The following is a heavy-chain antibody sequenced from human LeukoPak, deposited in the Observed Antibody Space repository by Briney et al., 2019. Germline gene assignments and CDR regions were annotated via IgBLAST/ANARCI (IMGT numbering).Heavy chain of an antibody. J-gene: IGHJ4*02. Sequence: GGSLRLSCAASGFTFSSYSMNWVRQAPGEGLEWVSSISSSRSYIYYADSVKGRFTISRDNAKNSLYLQMNSLRAEDTAVYYCARAQGTVTRYFDYWGQGTLVTVSS. CDR2: ISSSRSYI. V-gene: IGHV3-21*01. CDR1: GFTFSSYS. D-gene: IGHD4-17*01. CDR3: ARAQGTVTRYFDY.